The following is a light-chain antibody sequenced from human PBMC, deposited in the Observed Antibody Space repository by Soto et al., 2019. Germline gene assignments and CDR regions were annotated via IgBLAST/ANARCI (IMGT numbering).Light chain of an antibody. Sequence: QSALTQPASVSGSPGQSITISCTGTRSDVGAYDYVSWYQQHPGKAPKLMIYDVSNQPSGVSNRFSGSKSGNTASLTISGLQAEDEADYYCSSYTTSSTVIFGGGTKLTVL. CDR2: DVS. V-gene: IGLV2-14*03. CDR1: RSDVGAYDY. J-gene: IGLJ2*01. CDR3: SSYTTSSTVI.